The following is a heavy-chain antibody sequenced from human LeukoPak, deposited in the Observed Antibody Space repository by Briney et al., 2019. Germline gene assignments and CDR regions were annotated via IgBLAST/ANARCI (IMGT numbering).Heavy chain of an antibody. CDR2: ISSSGDST. CDR3: AKADYYYYMDV. V-gene: IGHV3-23*01. CDR1: GFTFSSYA. Sequence: GGSPRLSCAASGFTFSSYAMSWVRQTPGKGLEWVSAISSSGDSTYYADSVKGRFTISRDNSKNTLYLQMNSLRAEDTALYYCAKADYYYYMDVWGKGTTVTVSS. J-gene: IGHJ6*03.